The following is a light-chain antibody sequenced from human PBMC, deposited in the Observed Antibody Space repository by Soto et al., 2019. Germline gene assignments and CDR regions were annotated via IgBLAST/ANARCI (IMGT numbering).Light chain of an antibody. CDR3: QRPGV. J-gene: IGKJ3*01. CDR1: QTISSW. CDR2: KAS. V-gene: IGKV1-5*03. Sequence: DIQMTQSPSTLSGSVGDRVTITCRASQTISSWLAWYQQKPGKAPMLLIYKASTLKSGVPSRFSGSGSGTEFTLTISSLQPEDFATYYCQRPGVFGPGTKVDIK.